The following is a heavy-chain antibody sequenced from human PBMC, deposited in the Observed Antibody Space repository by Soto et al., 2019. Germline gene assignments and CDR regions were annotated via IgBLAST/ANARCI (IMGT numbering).Heavy chain of an antibody. CDR2: IIPIFGTA. V-gene: IGHV1-69*13. CDR3: ARDGGGEPPPRKPSYFAS. CDR1: GGTFSSYA. J-gene: IGHJ4*02. D-gene: IGHD3-16*01. Sequence: ASVKVSCKASGGTFSSYAISWVRQAPGQGLEWMGGIIPIFGTANYAQKFQGRVTITADESTSTAYMELSSLRSEDTAVYYCARDGGGEPPPRKPSYFASGGRETLVTVPS.